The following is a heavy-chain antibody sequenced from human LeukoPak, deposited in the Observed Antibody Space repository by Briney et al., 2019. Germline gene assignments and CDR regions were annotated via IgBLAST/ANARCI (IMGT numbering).Heavy chain of an antibody. CDR3: ELGSGSSHGY. D-gene: IGHD3-10*01. CDR1: GGSISSSSYY. V-gene: IGHV4-39*07. Sequence: PSETLSLACTVSGGSISSSSYYWGWIRQPPGKGLEWIGSIYYSGSTYYNPSLKSRVTISVDTSKNQFSLKLSSVTAADTAVYYCELGSGSSHGYWGQGTLVTVSS. J-gene: IGHJ4*02. CDR2: IYYSGST.